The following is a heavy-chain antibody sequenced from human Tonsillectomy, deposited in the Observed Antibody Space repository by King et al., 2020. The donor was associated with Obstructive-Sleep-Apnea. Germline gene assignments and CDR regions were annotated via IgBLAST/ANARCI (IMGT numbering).Heavy chain of an antibody. D-gene: IGHD1-14*01. Sequence: QLQESGPGLVKPSQTLSLTCTVSGGSISSGGYYWCWIRQHPGKGLEWIGYIYYSGSTYYNPSLKSRVTISVDTSKNQFSLKLSSVTAADTAVYYCARAGSPFSDPFDYWGQGTLVTVSS. V-gene: IGHV4-31*03. CDR2: IYYSGST. CDR1: GGSISSGGYY. CDR3: ARAGSPFSDPFDY. J-gene: IGHJ4*02.